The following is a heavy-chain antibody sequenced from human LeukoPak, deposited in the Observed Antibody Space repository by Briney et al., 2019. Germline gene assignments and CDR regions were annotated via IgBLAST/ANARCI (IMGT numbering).Heavy chain of an antibody. CDR3: TRDRRAAGSIFDY. D-gene: IGHD6-13*01. Sequence: SETLSLTCSVSGDSISSYYWSWIRKPPGKGLEWIGNIYCSGSPNYNPSLKSRVTISLDTSENQFSLRLGSVTAADTAVYYCTRDRRAAGSIFDYWGQGTLVTVSS. CDR2: IYCSGSP. V-gene: IGHV4-59*01. J-gene: IGHJ4*02. CDR1: GDSISSYY.